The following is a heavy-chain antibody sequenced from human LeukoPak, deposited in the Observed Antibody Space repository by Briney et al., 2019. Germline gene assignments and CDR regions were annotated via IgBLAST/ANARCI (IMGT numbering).Heavy chain of an antibody. CDR1: GGTFSSYA. CDR3: ARNDFWSANGYYYMDV. Sequence: GSSVKVSCKASGGTFSSYAISWVRQAPGQGLEWMGGIIPIFGTANYAQKFQGRVTITADESTSTAYMELSSLRSEDTAVYSCARNDFWSANGYYYMDVWGKGTTVTVSS. CDR2: IIPIFGTA. D-gene: IGHD3-3*01. J-gene: IGHJ6*03. V-gene: IGHV1-69*01.